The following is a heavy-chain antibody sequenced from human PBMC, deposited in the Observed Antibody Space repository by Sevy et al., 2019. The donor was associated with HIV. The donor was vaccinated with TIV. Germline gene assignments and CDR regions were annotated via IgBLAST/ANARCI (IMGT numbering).Heavy chain of an antibody. Sequence: GGSLRLSCAASGFTFSSYGMHWVRQAPGKGLEWVAVIWYDGSNKYYADSVKGRFTISRDNSKNTLYLQMNSLRAEDTAVYYCAQVGSSSGWLNYYYYYMDVWGKGTTVTVSS. CDR2: IWYDGSNK. CDR3: AQVGSSSGWLNYYYYYMDV. D-gene: IGHD6-19*01. CDR1: GFTFSSYG. V-gene: IGHV3-33*06. J-gene: IGHJ6*03.